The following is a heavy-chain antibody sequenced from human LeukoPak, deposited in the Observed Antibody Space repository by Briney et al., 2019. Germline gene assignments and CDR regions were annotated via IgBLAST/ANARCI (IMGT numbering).Heavy chain of an antibody. CDR1: GYTFTSYD. J-gene: IGHJ5*02. D-gene: IGHD5-18*01. Sequence: ASVKVSCKASGYTFTSYDINWVRQATGQGLEWMGWMNPNSGNTGYAQKFQGRVTITRNTSISTAYMELSSLRSEDTAVYYCARVDVDTAMALYNWFDPWGQGTLVTVSS. CDR3: ARVDVDTAMALYNWFDP. CDR2: MNPNSGNT. V-gene: IGHV1-8*03.